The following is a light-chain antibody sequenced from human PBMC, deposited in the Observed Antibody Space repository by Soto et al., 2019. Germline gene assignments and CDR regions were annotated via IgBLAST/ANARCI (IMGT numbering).Light chain of an antibody. CDR3: QQSYSTPPNT. J-gene: IGKJ2*01. CDR2: AAS. CDR1: QSIGYY. Sequence: DIQMTQSPSSLSASVGDRVTITCRASQSIGYYLNWYQQKPGTAPKLLISAASSLQSGVPSRFSGSGSGTDFTLTISSLQPEDFATYYCQQSYSTPPNTFGQGTKLEIK. V-gene: IGKV1-39*01.